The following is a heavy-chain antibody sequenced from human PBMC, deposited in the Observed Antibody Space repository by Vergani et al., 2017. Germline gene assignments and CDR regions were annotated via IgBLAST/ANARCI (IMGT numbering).Heavy chain of an antibody. J-gene: IGHJ4*02. V-gene: IGHV3-23*04. CDR1: GFTFSGSA. CDR3: AKGQSWGTFDY. CDR2: ISGGGGST. D-gene: IGHD1/OR15-1a*01. Sequence: VQLVESGGGVVQPGRSLRLSCAASGFTFSGSAMSWVRQAPGKGLEWVSAISGGGGSTYYADSVKGRFTISRDNSKNTLYLQMNSLRAEDTAVYFCAKGQSWGTFDYWGQGTLVTVSS.